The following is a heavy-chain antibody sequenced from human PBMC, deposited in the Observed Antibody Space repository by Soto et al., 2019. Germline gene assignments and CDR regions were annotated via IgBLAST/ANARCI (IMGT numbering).Heavy chain of an antibody. D-gene: IGHD3-22*01. CDR2: ISYDGSNK. CDR1: GFTFSSYA. J-gene: IGHJ5*02. CDR3: ARPTRYYYDSSGKSAWFDP. V-gene: IGHV3-30-3*01. Sequence: GGSLRLSCAASGFTFSSYAMHWVRQAPGKGLEWVAVISYDGSNKYYADSVKGRFTISRDNSKNSLYLQMNSLRSEDTAVYYCARPTRYYYDSSGKSAWFDPWGQGTLVTVSS.